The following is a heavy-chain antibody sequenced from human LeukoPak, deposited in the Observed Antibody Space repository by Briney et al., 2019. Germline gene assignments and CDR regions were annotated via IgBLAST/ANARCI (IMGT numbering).Heavy chain of an antibody. V-gene: IGHV3-20*04. CDR2: INWNGGST. CDR3: ARWSDYDSSGYYHDY. Sequence: PGGSLRLSCAASGFTFDDYGMSWVRQAPGKGLEWVSGINWNGGSTGYADSVKGRFTISRDNAKNSLYLQMNSLRAEDTALYYCARWSDYDSSGYYHDYWGQGTLVTVSS. D-gene: IGHD3-22*01. J-gene: IGHJ4*02. CDR1: GFTFDDYG.